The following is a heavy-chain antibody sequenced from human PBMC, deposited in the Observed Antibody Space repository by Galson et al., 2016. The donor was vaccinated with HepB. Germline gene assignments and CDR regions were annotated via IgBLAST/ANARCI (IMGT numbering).Heavy chain of an antibody. J-gene: IGHJ6*02. Sequence: SETLSLTCTVSGDSISSSRYYWGWIRQPPGKGLEWIGSIYYSGTTYYNPSLKSRVTISVDTSKNHFSLKLSSVTAADTAVYYCARLYGDYEYYFYYYGMDVWGQGTTVTVSS. CDR1: GDSISSSRYY. D-gene: IGHD4-17*01. V-gene: IGHV4-39*01. CDR3: ARLYGDYEYYFYYYGMDV. CDR2: IYYSGTT.